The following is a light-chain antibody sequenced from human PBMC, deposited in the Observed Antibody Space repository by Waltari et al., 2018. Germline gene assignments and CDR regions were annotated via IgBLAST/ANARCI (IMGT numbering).Light chain of an antibody. Sequence: QSALTQPASVSGSPGQSIPISSTGTSSDVGGSNYVSWYQQHPGKAPQLIIFDVSNRPSGVSSRFSGSMSGNTASLTISGLQAQDEADYYCSSYISSDTLELFGGGTSLTVL. CDR2: DVS. V-gene: IGLV2-14*03. CDR3: SSYISSDTLEL. J-gene: IGLJ2*01. CDR1: SSDVGGSNY.